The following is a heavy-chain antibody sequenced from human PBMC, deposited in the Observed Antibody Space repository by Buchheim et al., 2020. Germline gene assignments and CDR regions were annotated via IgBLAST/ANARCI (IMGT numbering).Heavy chain of an antibody. V-gene: IGHV3-23*04. Sequence: EVQLVESGGGFVQPGGSLRLSCAASEFTFSNYAMSWVRQAPGKGLEWVSAISGSGAYTYYADSVKGRFTITRDNAKNTLFLQMNSLRAEDTAVYYCAKYVAPGSGFYFNSDYWGQGTL. D-gene: IGHD3-22*01. J-gene: IGHJ4*02. CDR3: AKYVAPGSGFYFNSDY. CDR1: EFTFSNYA. CDR2: ISGSGAYT.